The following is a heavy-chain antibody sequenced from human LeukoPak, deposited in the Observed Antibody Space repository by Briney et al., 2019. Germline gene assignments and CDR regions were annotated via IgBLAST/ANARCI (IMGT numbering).Heavy chain of an antibody. CDR1: GFTFSSYW. D-gene: IGHD3-10*01. Sequence: GGSLRLSCAASGFTFSSYWMHGVRQAPGKGLLWVSRIKSDGSFRSYADFVKGRFTISRDNAKNTMYLQMNSLRAEDTAVYYCAREDGENNWFDPWGQGTLVTVSS. J-gene: IGHJ5*02. V-gene: IGHV3-74*01. CDR3: AREDGENNWFDP. CDR2: IKSDGSFR.